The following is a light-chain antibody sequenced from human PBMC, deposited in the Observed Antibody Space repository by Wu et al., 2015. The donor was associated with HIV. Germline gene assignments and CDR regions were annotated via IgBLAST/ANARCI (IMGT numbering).Light chain of an antibody. CDR3: HQYATSPRT. CDR2: GAS. J-gene: IGKJ1*01. V-gene: IGKV3-20*01. CDR1: QTITSTF. Sequence: ETVLTQSPGTLSLSPGERATLSCRASQTITSTFLAWYQQKPGQTPRLLIYGASSRATGIPDRFSGSGSGTDFNLTISRLEPEDSAVYYCHQYATSPRTFGQGTKVEIK.